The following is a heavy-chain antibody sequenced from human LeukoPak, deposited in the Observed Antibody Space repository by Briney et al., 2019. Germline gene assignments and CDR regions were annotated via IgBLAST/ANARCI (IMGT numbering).Heavy chain of an antibody. CDR2: INPNSGGT. CDR3: ARSGRGTYYYFDL. V-gene: IGHV1-18*01. Sequence: GASVKVSCKASGYTFTSYGISWVRQAPGQGLEWMGWINPNSGGTNYAQKFQGRVSMTADTSTSAAYMELRSLRSDDTAVYYCARSGRGTYYYFDLWGQGTLVTVSS. CDR1: GYTFTSYG. J-gene: IGHJ4*02. D-gene: IGHD1-26*01.